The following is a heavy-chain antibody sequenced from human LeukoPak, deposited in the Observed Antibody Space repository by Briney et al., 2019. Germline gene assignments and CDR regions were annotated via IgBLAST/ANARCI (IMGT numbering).Heavy chain of an antibody. CDR2: ISWNSGSI. Sequence: GRSLRLSCAASGFTSDDYAMHWVRQAPGKGLEWVSGISWNSGSIGYADSVKGRFTISRDNAKNSLYLQMNSLRAEDTALYYCAKPRRGYCSSTSCYRHYYYYGMDVWGQGTTVTVSS. CDR1: GFTSDDYA. CDR3: AKPRRGYCSSTSCYRHYYYYGMDV. J-gene: IGHJ6*02. V-gene: IGHV3-9*02. D-gene: IGHD2-2*02.